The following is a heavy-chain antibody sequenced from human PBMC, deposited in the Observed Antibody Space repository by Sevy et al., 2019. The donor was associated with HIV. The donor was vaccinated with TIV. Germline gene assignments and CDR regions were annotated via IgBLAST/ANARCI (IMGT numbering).Heavy chain of an antibody. Sequence: GGSLRLSCAASGFTFSSYEMNWVRQAPGMGLEWVSYISSSGSTIYYADSVKGRFTISRDNAKNSLYLQMNSLRAEDTAVYYCARYDSYDSSGYYHYYYYGMDVWGQRTTVTVSS. CDR1: GFTFSSYE. D-gene: IGHD3-22*01. CDR2: ISSSGSTI. J-gene: IGHJ6*02. CDR3: ARYDSYDSSGYYHYYYYGMDV. V-gene: IGHV3-48*03.